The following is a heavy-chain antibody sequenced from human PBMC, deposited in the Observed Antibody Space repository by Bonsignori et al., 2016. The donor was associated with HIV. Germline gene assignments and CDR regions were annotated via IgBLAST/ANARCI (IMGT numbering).Heavy chain of an antibody. CDR2: IYPGDSDT. V-gene: IGHV5-51*01. CDR3: ARARPFKRDFDY. D-gene: IGHD6-6*01. J-gene: IGHJ4*02. Sequence: VRQMPGKGLEWMGIIYPGDSDTRYSPSFQGQVTISADKSISTAYLQWSSLKASDTAMYYCARARPFKRDFDYWGQGTLVTVSS.